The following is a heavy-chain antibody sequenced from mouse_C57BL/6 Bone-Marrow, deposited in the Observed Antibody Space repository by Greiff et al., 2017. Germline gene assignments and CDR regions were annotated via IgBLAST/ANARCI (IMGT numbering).Heavy chain of an antibody. Sequence: VQLVASGPGLVAPSQSLSITCPVSGFSLTSYAISWVRQPPGKGLEWLGVIWTGGGTNSNSALKSRLSISKDNSKSQVFLKMNRLQTDDTARYYGARNRPYYYGSISYVDYWGQGTTRTVSS. CDR3: ARNRPYYYGSISYVDY. CDR1: GFSLTSYA. V-gene: IGHV2-9-1*01. CDR2: IWTGGGT. J-gene: IGHJ2*01. D-gene: IGHD1-1*01.